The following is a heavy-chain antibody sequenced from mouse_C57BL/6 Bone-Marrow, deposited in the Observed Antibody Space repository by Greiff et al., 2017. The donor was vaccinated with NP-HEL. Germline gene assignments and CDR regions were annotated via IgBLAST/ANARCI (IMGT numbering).Heavy chain of an antibody. Sequence: VHLQQPGAELVKPGASVMISCKASGYTFPYYSMTWVKQSHGNGLVWIGDINPNNGGTSYNQKFKGKATLTVDKSSSTAYMELRSLTSEDSAVYYCASSYGNYVPWGQGTTLTVSS. CDR2: INPNNGGT. CDR1: GYTFPYYS. CDR3: ASSYGNYVP. D-gene: IGHD2-1*01. J-gene: IGHJ2*01. V-gene: IGHV1-26*01.